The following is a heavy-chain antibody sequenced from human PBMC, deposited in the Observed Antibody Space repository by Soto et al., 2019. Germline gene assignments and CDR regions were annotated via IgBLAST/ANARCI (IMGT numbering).Heavy chain of an antibody. D-gene: IGHD3-22*01. J-gene: IGHJ4*02. V-gene: IGHV3-33*01. Sequence: RLSCAASGFTFSSYGMHWVRQAPGKGLEWVAVIWYDGSNKYYADSVKGRFTISRDNSKNTLYLQMNSLRAEDTAVYYCEREWRDYYYDSSGYGYWGQGNLVTVPS. CDR2: IWYDGSNK. CDR3: EREWRDYYYDSSGYGY. CDR1: GFTFSSYG.